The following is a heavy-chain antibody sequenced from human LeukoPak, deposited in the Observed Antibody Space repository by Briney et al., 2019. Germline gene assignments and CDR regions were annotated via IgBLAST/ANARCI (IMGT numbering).Heavy chain of an antibody. CDR2: IYHSGST. D-gene: IGHD6-13*01. J-gene: IGHJ5*02. CDR1: GYSISSGYY. Sequence: SETLSLTCAVSGYSISSGYYWGWIRQPPGKGLEWIGSIYHSGSTYYNPSLKGRVTISVDTSKNQFSLKLSSVTAADTAVYYCARDSSYSSSWTWGQATLVTVSS. CDR3: ARDSSYSSSWT. V-gene: IGHV4-38-2*02.